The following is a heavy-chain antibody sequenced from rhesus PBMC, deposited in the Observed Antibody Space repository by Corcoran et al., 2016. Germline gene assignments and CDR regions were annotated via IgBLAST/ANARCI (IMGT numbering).Heavy chain of an antibody. D-gene: IGHD4-23*01. CDR3: ARGVEYLIGYFDY. J-gene: IGHJ4*01. V-gene: IGHV4-173*01. Sequence: QVQLQQWGEGLVKPSETLSLTCAVYGGSISSHYWSWIRQPPGKGLEWIGRIPSGGTTNYNPSLKSRVTISIDTSKNQFSLKLSSVTAADTAVYYCARGVEYLIGYFDYWGQGVLVTVSS. CDR1: GGSISSHY. CDR2: IPSGGTT.